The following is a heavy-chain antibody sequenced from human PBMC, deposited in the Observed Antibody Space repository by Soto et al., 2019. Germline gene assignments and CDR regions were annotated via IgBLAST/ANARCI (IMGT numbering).Heavy chain of an antibody. D-gene: IGHD6-19*01. Sequence: QLQLQESGPGLVKPSETLSLTCTVSGGSISSNSYYCAWIRQSPGKGLEWVGTMNYRGSIYYNPSLESRVTISADTSKNQFSLKLRSVTAADTAKYYCARQGQWLILGYVQDWGQGTLVTVSS. CDR3: ARQGQWLILGYVQD. V-gene: IGHV4-39*01. CDR2: MNYRGSI. J-gene: IGHJ1*01. CDR1: GGSISSNSYY.